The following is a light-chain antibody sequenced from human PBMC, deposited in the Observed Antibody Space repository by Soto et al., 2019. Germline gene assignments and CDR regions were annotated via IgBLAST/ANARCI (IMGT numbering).Light chain of an antibody. CDR1: SSNIGGNS. Sequence: QSVMTQPPSVSAAPGQKVTISCSGSSSNIGGNSVSWYQQLPGTAPKLLIYDDNKRPSGIPDRFSGSKSGTSATLGITGFQTGDEADYYCGSWDSSLGAFVFGTGTKLTVL. V-gene: IGLV1-51*01. J-gene: IGLJ1*01. CDR3: GSWDSSLGAFV. CDR2: DDN.